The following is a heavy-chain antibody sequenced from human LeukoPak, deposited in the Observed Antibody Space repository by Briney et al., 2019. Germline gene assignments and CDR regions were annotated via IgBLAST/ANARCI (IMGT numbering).Heavy chain of an antibody. D-gene: IGHD1-26*01. CDR3: ATSLPPDGIVGATVDWFDP. CDR2: LDPEDGET. J-gene: IGHJ5*02. Sequence: GASVKVSCNVSGHTLTEVAMHWVRQAPGKGLEWMGGLDPEDGETIYARKFQGRVTMTEDTSTDTAYMEVSSLSSEDTAVYYCATSLPPDGIVGATVDWFDPWGQGTLVTVSS. V-gene: IGHV1-24*01. CDR1: GHTLTEVA.